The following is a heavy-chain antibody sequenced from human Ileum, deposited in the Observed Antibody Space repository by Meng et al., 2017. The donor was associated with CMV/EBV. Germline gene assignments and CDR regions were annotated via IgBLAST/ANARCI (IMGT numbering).Heavy chain of an antibody. D-gene: IGHD3-9*01. V-gene: IGHV1-69*05. J-gene: IGHJ4*02. CDR3: ARDGRSYHDVLTGSYWGGSLES. Sequence: SVKVSCKASGGTFAYSAISWVRQAPGQGLEWMGGNVPIFGEPNYAQKFQGRVTITTDEFTRTAYLELSSLRSEDTAVYYCARDGRSYHDVLTGSYWGGSLESWGQGTLVTVSS. CDR1: GGTFAYSA. CDR2: NVPIFGEP.